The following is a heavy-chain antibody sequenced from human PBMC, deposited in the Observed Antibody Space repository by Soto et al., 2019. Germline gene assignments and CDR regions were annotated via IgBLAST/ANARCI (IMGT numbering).Heavy chain of an antibody. Sequence: ASVKVSCKASGYTFTGYSMHWVRQAPGQGLEWMGWINPNSGGTNYAQKFQGRVTMTRDTSISTAYMELSRLRSDDTAVYYCARGDSSGWYGEVDYWGQGTLVTVSS. CDR3: ARGDSSGWYGEVDY. CDR1: GYTFTGYS. J-gene: IGHJ4*02. D-gene: IGHD6-19*01. CDR2: INPNSGGT. V-gene: IGHV1-2*02.